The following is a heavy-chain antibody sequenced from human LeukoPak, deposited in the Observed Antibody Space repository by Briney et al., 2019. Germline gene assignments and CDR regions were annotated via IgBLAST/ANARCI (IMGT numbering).Heavy chain of an antibody. CDR3: AREGAYYYYMDV. Sequence: GGTLRLSCAASGFTFSNHGMNWVRQAPGKGLEWLSGISPRGGGTYYADSVKGRFTISRDNSKNTLYLQMNSLGAEDTAVYYCAREGAYYYYMDVWGKGTTVTISS. CDR2: ISPRGGGT. CDR1: GFTFSNHG. J-gene: IGHJ6*03. V-gene: IGHV3-23*01.